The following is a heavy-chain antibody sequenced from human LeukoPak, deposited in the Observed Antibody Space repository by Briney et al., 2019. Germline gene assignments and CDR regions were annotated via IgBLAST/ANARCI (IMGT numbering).Heavy chain of an antibody. J-gene: IGHJ4*02. Sequence: GGSLRLSCAASRFTFSSYAMSWVRQAPGKGLEWVSAISGSGGSTYYADSVKGRFTISRDNSKNTLYLQMNSLRAEDTAVYYCARNENSGWGYFDYWGQGTLVTVSS. CDR3: ARNENSGWGYFDY. CDR2: ISGSGGST. V-gene: IGHV3-23*01. D-gene: IGHD5-12*01. CDR1: RFTFSSYA.